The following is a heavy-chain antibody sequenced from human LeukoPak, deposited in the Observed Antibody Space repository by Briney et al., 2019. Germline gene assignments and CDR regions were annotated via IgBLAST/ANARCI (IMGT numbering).Heavy chain of an antibody. CDR1: GGSFSGYY. CDR3: ARAGSMTTVTTFDY. V-gene: IGHV4-34*01. D-gene: IGHD4-11*01. J-gene: IGHJ4*02. Sequence: SETLSLTCAVYGGSFSGYYWSWIRQPPGKGLEWIGEINHSGSTNYNPSLKSRVTISVDTSKNQFSLKLSSVTAADTAVYYCARAGSMTTVTTFDYWGQGTLVTDSS. CDR2: INHSGST.